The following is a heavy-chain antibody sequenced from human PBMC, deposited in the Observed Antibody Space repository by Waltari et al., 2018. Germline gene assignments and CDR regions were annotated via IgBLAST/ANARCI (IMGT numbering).Heavy chain of an antibody. J-gene: IGHJ4*02. V-gene: IGHV4-34*01. CDR2: INHSGST. CDR1: GGSFSGYY. CDR3: VLNPITIFGVVTIDY. D-gene: IGHD3-3*01. Sequence: QVQLQQWGAGLLKPSETLSLTCAVYGGSFSGYYWSWIRQPPGKGLEWIGEINHSGSTNYNPSLKRRVTISVDTSKNQFSLKLSSVTAADTAVYYCVLNPITIFGVVTIDYWGQGTLVTVSS.